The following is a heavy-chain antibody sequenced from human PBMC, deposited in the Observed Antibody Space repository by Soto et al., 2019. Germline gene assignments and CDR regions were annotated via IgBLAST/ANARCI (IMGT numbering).Heavy chain of an antibody. Sequence: QVQLQQWGAGLLKPSETLSLTCAVYGGSFSGYYWSWLRQPPGKGLEGIGEINHSGSTNYNPSLKSRVTISGDTSKNQFSLKLSSVTAADTAVYYCARGSWGYSYGYISFDYWGQGTLVTVSS. J-gene: IGHJ4*02. CDR2: INHSGST. CDR3: ARGSWGYSYGYISFDY. D-gene: IGHD5-18*01. CDR1: GGSFSGYY. V-gene: IGHV4-34*01.